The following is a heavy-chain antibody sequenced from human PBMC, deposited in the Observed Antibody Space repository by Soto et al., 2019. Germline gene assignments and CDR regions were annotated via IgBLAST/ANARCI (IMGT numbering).Heavy chain of an antibody. Sequence: GASVKVSCKASGYTFTGYYMHWVRQAPGQGLEWMGWINPNSGGTNYAQKFQGWVTMTRDTSISTAYMELSRLRSDDTAVYYCARSPLRIFGAFYIWGQGTMVTV. V-gene: IGHV1-2*04. CDR2: INPNSGGT. CDR3: ARSPLRIFGAFYI. CDR1: GYTFTGYY. J-gene: IGHJ3*02. D-gene: IGHD3-3*01.